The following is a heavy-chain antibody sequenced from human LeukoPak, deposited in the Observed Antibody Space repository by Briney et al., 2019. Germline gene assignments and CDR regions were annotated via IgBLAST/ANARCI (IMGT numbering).Heavy chain of an antibody. CDR3: ARGTRYCSSTSCYKTATDV. J-gene: IGHJ6*02. V-gene: IGHV4-30-4*01. CDR1: GGSISSDDYY. Sequence: PSETLSLTCTVSGGSISSDDYYWSWIRQPPGKGLEWIGYIYYSGSTYYNSSLTSRLTISVDTSKKQFSPKLSSVTAADTAAYYCARGTRYCSSTSCYKTATDVWGQGTTVTVSS. D-gene: IGHD2-2*02. CDR2: IYYSGST.